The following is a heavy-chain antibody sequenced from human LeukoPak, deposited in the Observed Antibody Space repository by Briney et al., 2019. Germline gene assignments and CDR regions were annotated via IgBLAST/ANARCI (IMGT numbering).Heavy chain of an antibody. CDR1: GGTFSSYA. V-gene: IGHV1-69*06. CDR2: IIPIFGTA. D-gene: IGHD1-1*01. CDR3: ARDKQLDWAHYYYYYMDV. J-gene: IGHJ6*03. Sequence: SVKVSCKASGGTFSSYAISWVRQAPGQGLEWMGGIIPIFGTANYAQKFQGRVTITADKSTSTAYMELSSLRSEDTAVYYCARDKQLDWAHYYYYYMDVWGKGTTVTVSS.